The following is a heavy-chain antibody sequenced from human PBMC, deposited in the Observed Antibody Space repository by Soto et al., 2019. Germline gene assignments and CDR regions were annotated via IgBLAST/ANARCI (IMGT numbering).Heavy chain of an antibody. CDR1: GFTFSSYG. Sequence: QVQLVESGGGVVQPGRSLRLSCAASGFTFSSYGMHWVRQAPGKGLEWVAVISYDGSNEYYADSVKGRFTISRDNSQNTLYLQMNSLRAEDTAVYYCARGKGAGATYNLDIWGQGTTVTVSS. CDR2: ISYDGSNE. CDR3: ARGKGAGATYNLDI. J-gene: IGHJ6*02. D-gene: IGHD1-26*01. V-gene: IGHV3-30*03.